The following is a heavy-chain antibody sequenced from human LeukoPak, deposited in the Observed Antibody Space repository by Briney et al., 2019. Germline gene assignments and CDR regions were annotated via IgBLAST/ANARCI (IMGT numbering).Heavy chain of an antibody. Sequence: PGGSLRLSCAASGFTFSSYSMSWVRQAPGKGLEWVSSISSSSSYIYYADSVKGRFTISRDNAKNSLYLQMNSLGAEDTAVYYCARSFSTVTGGYYFDYWGQGTLVTVSS. J-gene: IGHJ4*02. D-gene: IGHD4-17*01. CDR3: ARSFSTVTGGYYFDY. V-gene: IGHV3-21*01. CDR1: GFTFSSYS. CDR2: ISSSSSYI.